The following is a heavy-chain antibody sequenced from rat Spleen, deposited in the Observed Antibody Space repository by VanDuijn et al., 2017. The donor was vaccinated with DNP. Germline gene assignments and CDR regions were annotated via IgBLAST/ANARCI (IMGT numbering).Heavy chain of an antibody. CDR2: ISYDGGNA. CDR3: ARHEGLRRVWDY. CDR1: GFTFSNSG. Sequence: EVQLVESGGGLVQPGRSLKLSCAASGFTFSNSGMHWIRQAPRKGLEWVAYISYDGGNAYYGDSVKGRFTISRDIAKSTLYLQMNSLRSEDMATYYCARHEGLRRVWDYWGQGVMVTVSS. V-gene: IGHV5-22*01. J-gene: IGHJ2*01. D-gene: IGHD1-11*01.